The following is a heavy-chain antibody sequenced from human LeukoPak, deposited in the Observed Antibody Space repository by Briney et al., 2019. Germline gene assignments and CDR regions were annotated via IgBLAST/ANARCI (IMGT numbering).Heavy chain of an antibody. Sequence: QAGGSLRLSCAASGFTFTSYAMNWVRQAPGKGLEWVSSISRGGDSTYYADSVKGRFTISRDNSKNTVFLQMNSLRAEDTAVYYCAKEVEWIQLWLNWFDPWGQGTLVTVSS. CDR3: AKEVEWIQLWLNWFDP. CDR1: GFTFTSYA. CDR2: ISRGGDST. J-gene: IGHJ5*02. D-gene: IGHD5-18*01. V-gene: IGHV3-23*01.